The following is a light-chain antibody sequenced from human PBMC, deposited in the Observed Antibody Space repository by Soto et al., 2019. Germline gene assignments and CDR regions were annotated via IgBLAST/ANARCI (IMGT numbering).Light chain of an antibody. Sequence: EVVLTQSPATLSLSLGERATLSFRASQSIGSYLAWYQHKLGQPPRLLIYDASNRATGIPVRFSGSGSGTDFTLTISSLEPEDFAVYYCQQYGSLITFGQGTRLEIK. J-gene: IGKJ5*01. CDR3: QQYGSLIT. V-gene: IGKV3-11*01. CDR2: DAS. CDR1: QSIGSY.